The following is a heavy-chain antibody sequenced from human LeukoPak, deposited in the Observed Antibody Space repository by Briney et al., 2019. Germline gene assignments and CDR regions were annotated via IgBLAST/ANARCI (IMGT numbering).Heavy chain of an antibody. D-gene: IGHD3-9*01. Sequence: PSETLSLTSTVSGGSISSYYWSWIRQPPGKGLESTGYIYYSGSTNYNPSLKSRFTISVDTSKNQLSLNLTSVTAADTAVYYCARGPVRLARPFDYWGQGTLVTVSS. CDR3: ARGPVRLARPFDY. CDR1: GGSISSYY. V-gene: IGHV4-59*12. CDR2: IYYSGST. J-gene: IGHJ4*02.